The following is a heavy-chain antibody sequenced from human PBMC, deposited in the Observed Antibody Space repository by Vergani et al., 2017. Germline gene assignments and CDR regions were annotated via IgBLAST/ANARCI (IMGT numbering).Heavy chain of an antibody. CDR2: IYSGGST. V-gene: IGHV3-53*04. CDR3: ARSYGDYLFDY. J-gene: IGHJ4*02. Sequence: EVQLVESGGGLVQPGGSLRLSCAASGFTVSSNYMSWVRQAPGKGLEWVSVIYSGGSTYYADSVKGRFTISRHNSKKSLYLQMNSLRAEDTAVYYCARSYGDYLFDYWGQGTLVTVSS. CDR1: GFTVSSNY. D-gene: IGHD4-17*01.